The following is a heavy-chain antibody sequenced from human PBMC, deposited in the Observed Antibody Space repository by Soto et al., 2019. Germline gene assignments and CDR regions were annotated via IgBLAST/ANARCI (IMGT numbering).Heavy chain of an antibody. J-gene: IGHJ5*02. CDR2: ISSSSSYI. CDR3: ARDSGYCTNGVCYSSHMDIVAIP. CDR1: GFTFSSYS. Sequence: GGSLRLSCAASGFTFSSYSMNWVRQAPGKGLEWVSSISSSSSYIYYADSVKGRFTISRDNAKNSLYLQMNSLRAEDTAVYYCARDSGYCTNGVCYSSHMDIVAIPWGQGTLVTVSS. V-gene: IGHV3-21*01. D-gene: IGHD2-8*01.